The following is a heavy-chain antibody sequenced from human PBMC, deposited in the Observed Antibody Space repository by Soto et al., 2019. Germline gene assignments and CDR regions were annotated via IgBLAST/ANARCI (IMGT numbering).Heavy chain of an antibody. CDR3: ARDIGRQLAAFDY. CDR1: GFTFSSYS. V-gene: IGHV3-21*01. D-gene: IGHD1-1*01. CDR2: ISSSSSYI. Sequence: EVQLVESGGGLVKPGGSLRLSCAASGFTFSSYSMNWVRQAPGKGLEWVSSISSSSSYIYYPDSVKGRFTISRDNAKNSLSRQMTSLRAEDTAEYYCARDIGRQLAAFDYWGQGTLVTVSS. J-gene: IGHJ4*02.